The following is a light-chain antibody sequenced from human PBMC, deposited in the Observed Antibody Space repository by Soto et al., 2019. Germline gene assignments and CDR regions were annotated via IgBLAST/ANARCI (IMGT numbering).Light chain of an antibody. CDR1: QSISSD. CDR3: QQYHIRRPWA. Sequence: IGMARSPAALTVSPGEIATLSCRASQSISSDFAWHQQNPGQATTLLTYGAPARATGIPARFSGSGSGTEFNLPISSLQSADFATYYCQQYHIRRPWAFGQGTKVDIK. V-gene: IGKV3-15*01. J-gene: IGKJ1*01. CDR2: GAP.